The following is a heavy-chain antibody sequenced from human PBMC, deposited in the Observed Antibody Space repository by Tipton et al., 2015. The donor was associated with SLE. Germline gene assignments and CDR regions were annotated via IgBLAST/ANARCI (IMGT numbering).Heavy chain of an antibody. Sequence: TLSLTCTISGGSFSNYYWSWVRQPPGKGLEWIGYIYYSGSTNYNPSLKSRVTISVDTSKNQFSLKLSSVTAADTAVYYCAGLRVTSDAFDIWAKGQWSPSLQ. CDR3: AGLRVTSDAFDI. CDR1: GGSFSNYY. CDR2: IYYSGST. D-gene: IGHD2-21*02. V-gene: IGHV4-59*07. J-gene: IGHJ3*02.